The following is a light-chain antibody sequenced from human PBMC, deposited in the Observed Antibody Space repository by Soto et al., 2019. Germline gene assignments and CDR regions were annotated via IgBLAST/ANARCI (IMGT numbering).Light chain of an antibody. CDR3: QQASSFPCT. CDR1: PLISSW. V-gene: IGKV1-12*01. CDR2: AAT. Sequence: DIQMTQSPSSLAASVGDRVTITCRASPLISSWLVCYQQKQRHAPKLLIYAATNLQSGVPSRFSGGASGTEFTLTSSSLQPEDFATYDCQQASSFPCTFGGGTEVQIK. J-gene: IGKJ4*01.